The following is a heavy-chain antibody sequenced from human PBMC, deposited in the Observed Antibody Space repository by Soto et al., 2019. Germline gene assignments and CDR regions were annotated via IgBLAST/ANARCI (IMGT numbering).Heavy chain of an antibody. D-gene: IGHD5-12*01. Sequence: GGSLKISCKGSGYSFTSYCIDEVRPIPGKGLEWMGIIYPGDSDTRYSTSFQGQVTMSADKSISTAYLQWSSLKASDTAMYYCAILESGYDLYGMEVWGRGTTVTVYS. CDR2: IYPGDSDT. CDR1: GYSFTSYC. J-gene: IGHJ6*02. CDR3: AILESGYDLYGMEV. V-gene: IGHV5-51*01.